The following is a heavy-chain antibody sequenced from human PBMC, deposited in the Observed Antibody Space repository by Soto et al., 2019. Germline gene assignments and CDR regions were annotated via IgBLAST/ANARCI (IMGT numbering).Heavy chain of an antibody. CDR2: MNEDGSER. V-gene: IGHV3-7*03. D-gene: IGHD4-4*01. CDR3: ARDRAYSRFDY. J-gene: IGHJ4*02. CDR1: GFSFSSAW. Sequence: LRLSCAVSGFSFSSAWMTWIRQAPGKGLERVAIMNEDGSERYYVDSVKGRFTISRDNAKNALFLQMNSLRVEDTAVYFCARDRAYSRFDYWGQGSLVTVSS.